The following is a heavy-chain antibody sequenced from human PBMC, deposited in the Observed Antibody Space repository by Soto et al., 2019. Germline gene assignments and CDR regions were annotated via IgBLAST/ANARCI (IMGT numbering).Heavy chain of an antibody. V-gene: IGHV3-74*01. CDR2: INSEGNSG. Sequence: GSLRLSSGASGIHFWNYRIHWDRQHPRLALACVSRINSEGNSGIYADSVKGRFTVARDNAKNTLYLQMDNLRAEDTAVYYCVRDQSVAGPTTLFDPGGQGVLVTVCS. CDR3: VRDQSVAGPTTLFDP. J-gene: IGHJ5*02. D-gene: IGHD6-19*01. CDR1: GIHFWNYR.